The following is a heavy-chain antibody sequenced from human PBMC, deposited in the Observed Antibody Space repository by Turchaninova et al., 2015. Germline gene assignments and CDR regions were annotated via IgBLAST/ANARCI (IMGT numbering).Heavy chain of an antibody. D-gene: IGHD3-22*01. J-gene: IGHJ4*02. Sequence: QLQLQESGPGLVKPSETLSLTCTVSGGSIRSSSYYWGWIRQTPGKGLEWIASIYYSGSTYYNPSLKSRVTISVDTSKIQFSLKRSSVTAADTAVYYCARSYRGYYDTSGRSSFDYWGQGTLVTVSS. V-gene: IGHV4-39*07. CDR1: GGSIRSSSYY. CDR3: ARSYRGYYDTSGRSSFDY. CDR2: IYYSGST.